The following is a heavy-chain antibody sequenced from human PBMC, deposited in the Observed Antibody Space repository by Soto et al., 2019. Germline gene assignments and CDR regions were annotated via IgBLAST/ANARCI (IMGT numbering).Heavy chain of an antibody. V-gene: IGHV1-8*01. CDR1: GYTFTSYD. CDR3: ARAGGLYGDETIDY. Sequence: ASVKVSCKASGYTFTSYDINWVRQATGQGLEWMGWMNPNSGNTGYAQKFQGRVTMTRNTSISTAYMELSSLRSEDTAVYYCARAGGLYGDETIDYWGQGTLVTVSS. J-gene: IGHJ4*02. CDR2: MNPNSGNT. D-gene: IGHD4-17*01.